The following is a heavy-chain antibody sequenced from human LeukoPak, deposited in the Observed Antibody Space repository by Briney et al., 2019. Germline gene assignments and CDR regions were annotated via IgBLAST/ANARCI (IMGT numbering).Heavy chain of an antibody. CDR1: GYTFTGYY. D-gene: IGHD2-21*01. Sequence: ASVKVSCKASGYTFTGYYMRWVRQAPGQGLEWMGWINPNSGGTNYAQKFQGRVTMTRDTSISTAYMELSRLRSDETAVYYCARLGAYCGGDCYADYWGQGTLVTVSS. CDR2: INPNSGGT. J-gene: IGHJ4*02. V-gene: IGHV1-2*02. CDR3: ARLGAYCGGDCYADY.